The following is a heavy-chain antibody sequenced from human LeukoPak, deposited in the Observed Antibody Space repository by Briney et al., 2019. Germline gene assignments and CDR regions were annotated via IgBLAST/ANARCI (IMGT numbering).Heavy chain of an antibody. CDR2: LSDSGGST. D-gene: IGHD3-22*01. CDR3: ARELYYYDSSGYRPDAFDI. CDR1: GFTFSSYA. J-gene: IGHJ3*02. Sequence: GGSLRLSCAASGFTFSSYAMSWVRQAPGKGLEWVSALSDSGGSTYYADSVKGRFTISRDNSKNTLYLQMNSLSAEDTAVYYCARELYYYDSSGYRPDAFDIWGQGTMVTVSS. V-gene: IGHV3-23*01.